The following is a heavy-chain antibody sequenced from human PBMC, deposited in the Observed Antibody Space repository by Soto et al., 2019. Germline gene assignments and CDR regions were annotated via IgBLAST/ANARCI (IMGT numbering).Heavy chain of an antibody. J-gene: IGHJ4*02. Sequence: ASVKVSCKASGYTFTGYYMHWVRQAPGQGLEWMGWINANNGSTNYAQKLQGRVTMTTDTSTSTAYMELRSLRSDDTAVYYCAVTVAAFSPDYYFDYWGQGTLVTVSS. CDR2: INANNGST. CDR1: GYTFTGYY. D-gene: IGHD6-13*01. V-gene: IGHV1-18*04. CDR3: AVTVAAFSPDYYFDY.